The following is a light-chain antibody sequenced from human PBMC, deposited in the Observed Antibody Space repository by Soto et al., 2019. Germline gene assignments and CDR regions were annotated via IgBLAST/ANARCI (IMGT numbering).Light chain of an antibody. Sequence: EIVLDQSPVTLYSSPGERATLSCRASQSVSSFLDWYQQKPGQAPRLLIYDDSNRAEGIPARFSVSGAGTEFTLTNSSLEPVDFAVYYCQQRTDWPPVYTFGHGTKLEIK. CDR2: DDS. CDR3: QQRTDWPPVYT. J-gene: IGKJ2*01. CDR1: QSVSSF. V-gene: IGKV3-11*01.